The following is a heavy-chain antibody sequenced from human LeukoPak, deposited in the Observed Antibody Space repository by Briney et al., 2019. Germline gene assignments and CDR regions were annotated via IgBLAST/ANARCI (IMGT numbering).Heavy chain of an antibody. D-gene: IGHD3-22*01. CDR3: ARGLLGRYDSSRAIARDY. V-gene: IGHV1-2*06. J-gene: IGHJ4*02. Sequence: ASVKVSCKASGYTFTGYYMHWVRQAPGQGLEMMGRINPNSGGTNYAQKFQGRVTMTRESSISPAYMELSRLRSDATAVYYCARGLLGRYDSSRAIARDYWGQGTLVTVSS. CDR1: GYTFTGYY. CDR2: INPNSGGT.